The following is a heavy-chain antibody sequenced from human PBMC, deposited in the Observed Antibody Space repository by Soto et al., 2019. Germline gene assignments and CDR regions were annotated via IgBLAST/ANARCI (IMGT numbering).Heavy chain of an antibody. CDR2: ISYDGILK. CDR3: AKDFKVSGGHYGSLNYYYGMDV. D-gene: IGHD3-10*01. J-gene: IGHJ6*02. V-gene: IGHV3-30*18. CDR1: GFTFSAFG. Sequence: GGSLRLSCAASGFTFSAFGMHWVRQAPGKGLEWAAIISYDGILKYYADSVKGRFTISRDTSKGALYLQMNSLRPEDTAVYYCAKDFKVSGGHYGSLNYYYGMDVWGQGTTVTVSS.